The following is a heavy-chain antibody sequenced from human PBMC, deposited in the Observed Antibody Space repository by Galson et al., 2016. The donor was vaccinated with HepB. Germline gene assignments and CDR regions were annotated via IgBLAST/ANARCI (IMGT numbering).Heavy chain of an antibody. V-gene: IGHV3-23*01. Sequence: SLRLSCAASGFSFSNSGMSWVRQAPGRGLEWVSGITRSGDATHYADFVKGRFTISRDNSKNTLYLQMNSLRLEDTAVYYCTRDGWYDSGSGFDPFDYWGPGTLVTVSS. CDR2: ITRSGDAT. CDR1: GFSFSNSG. D-gene: IGHD6-19*01. J-gene: IGHJ4*02. CDR3: TRDGWYDSGSGFDPFDY.